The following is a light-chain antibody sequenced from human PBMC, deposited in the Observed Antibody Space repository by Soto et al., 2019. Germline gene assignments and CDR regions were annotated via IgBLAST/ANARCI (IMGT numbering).Light chain of an antibody. Sequence: EVVLTQSPGTLSLFQGERASLSCRASQSVSNNYLAWYQQKPGQSPKLLIFGSSDRATGIPDRFSGSGSGTDFTLTISRLEPEDFAVYYCQQYGSSPPYTFGQGTKLEIK. CDR1: QSVSNNY. V-gene: IGKV3-20*01. J-gene: IGKJ2*01. CDR3: QQYGSSPPYT. CDR2: GSS.